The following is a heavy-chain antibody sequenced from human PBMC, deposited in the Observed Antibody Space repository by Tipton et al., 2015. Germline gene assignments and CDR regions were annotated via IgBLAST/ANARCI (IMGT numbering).Heavy chain of an antibody. CDR3: AREEEYCDGGDCYSRGLDY. CDR1: GGSISSSS. Sequence: LSLTCTVSGGSISSSSYYWGWIRQPPGKGLEWISSITSSSTYTHYSDSVKGRFTISRDNAKTSLYLQMNSLRDEDTAVYYCAREEEYCDGGDCYSRGLDYWGQGTLVTVSS. D-gene: IGHD2-21*02. CDR2: ITSSSTYT. V-gene: IGHV3-11*06. J-gene: IGHJ4*02.